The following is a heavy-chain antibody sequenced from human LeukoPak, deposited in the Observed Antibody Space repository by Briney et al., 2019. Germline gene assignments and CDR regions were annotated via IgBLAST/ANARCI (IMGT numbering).Heavy chain of an antibody. Sequence: GGSLRLSCAASGFTFSSYAMSWVRQAPGKGLEWVSAISGSGGSTYYADSVKGRFTISGDNSKNTLYLQMNSLRAEDTAVYYCAKNGAAGSHGYWGQGTLVTVSS. V-gene: IGHV3-23*01. CDR1: GFTFSSYA. D-gene: IGHD6-13*01. J-gene: IGHJ4*02. CDR3: AKNGAAGSHGY. CDR2: ISGSGGST.